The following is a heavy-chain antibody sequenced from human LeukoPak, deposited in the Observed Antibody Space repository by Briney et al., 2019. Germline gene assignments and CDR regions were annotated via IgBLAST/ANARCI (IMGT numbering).Heavy chain of an antibody. CDR2: VGRDGSI. CDR3: ARRYYDTTGYAFDI. V-gene: IGHV3-69-1*02. J-gene: IGHJ3*02. Sequence: GGSLRLSCVGSGFTFSNYAMSWVRQAPGKGLEWISCVGRDGSIHYADSVKGRITISRDNAKNSLFLQMNSLRAEDTAIYYCARRYYDTTGYAFDIWGQGTMVTVSS. CDR1: GFTFSNYA. D-gene: IGHD3-22*01.